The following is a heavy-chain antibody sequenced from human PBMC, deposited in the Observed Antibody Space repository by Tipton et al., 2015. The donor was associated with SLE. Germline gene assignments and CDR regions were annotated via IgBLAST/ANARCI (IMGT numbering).Heavy chain of an antibody. CDR1: GGSVSSGSYY. CDR2: IYYSGST. D-gene: IGHD2-15*01. CDR3: ARGSLFVVVVTSWFDP. V-gene: IGHV4-61*01. Sequence: TLSLTCTVSGGSVSSGSYYWSWIRQPPGKGLEWIGYIYYSGSTNYNPSLKSRLTISVDTSKNQFSLKLSSVTAADTAVYYCARGSLFVVVVTSWFDPWGQGTLVTVSS. J-gene: IGHJ5*02.